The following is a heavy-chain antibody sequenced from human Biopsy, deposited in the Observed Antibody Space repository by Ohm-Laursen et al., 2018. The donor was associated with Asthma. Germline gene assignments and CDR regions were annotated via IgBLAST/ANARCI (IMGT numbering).Heavy chain of an antibody. D-gene: IGHD6-19*01. V-gene: IGHV3-53*01. CDR1: GFTVSRDH. J-gene: IGHJ4*02. CDR3: ARGDSSGWSHCYFDY. Sequence: SLRLSCAASGFTVSRDHMFWVRQAPGKGLEWVSVIYSGGTSHTADSVRGRFTISRDFSKNTLHLQMHSLRVEDTAVYYCARGDSSGWSHCYFDYWGQGTLVIVSS. CDR2: IYSGGTS.